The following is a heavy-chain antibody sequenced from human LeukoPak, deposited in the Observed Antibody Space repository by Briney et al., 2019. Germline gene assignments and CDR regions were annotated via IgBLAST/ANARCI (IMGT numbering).Heavy chain of an antibody. V-gene: IGHV4-34*01. Sequence: PSETLSLTCAVYGGSFSGYYWSWIRQPPGKGLEWIGEINHSGSTNYNPSLKSRVTISVDTSKNQFSLKLSSVTAADTAVYYCARDSGSYLHDAFDIWGQGTMVTVSS. CDR3: ARDSGSYLHDAFDI. CDR1: GGSFSGYY. CDR2: INHSGST. J-gene: IGHJ3*02. D-gene: IGHD1-26*01.